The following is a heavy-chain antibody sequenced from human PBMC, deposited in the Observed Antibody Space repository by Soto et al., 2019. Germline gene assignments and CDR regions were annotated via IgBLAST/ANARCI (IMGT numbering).Heavy chain of an antibody. Sequence: GGSLRLSCAASGFTFSSYAMSWVRQAPGKGLEWVSAISGSGGSTYYADSVKGRFTISRDNSKNTLYLQMNSLRAEDTAVYYCAKDRAQLWLLGAGKYNWFDPWGQGTLVTVSS. CDR1: GFTFSSYA. CDR3: AKDRAQLWLLGAGKYNWFDP. D-gene: IGHD5-18*01. CDR2: ISGSGGST. J-gene: IGHJ5*02. V-gene: IGHV3-23*01.